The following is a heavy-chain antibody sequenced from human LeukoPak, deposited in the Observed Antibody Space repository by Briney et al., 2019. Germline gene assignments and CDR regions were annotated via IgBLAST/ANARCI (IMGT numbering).Heavy chain of an antibody. CDR2: INPKSGGT. V-gene: IGHV1-2*02. Sequence: EASVTVSFKASGYTFTGYYMHWVRQAPGQGREGMGWINPKSGGTNYAQKFQGRVTMTRDTSISTAYMELSRLRSDDTAVYYCARGSCSGGSCYSRWFDPWGQGTLVTVSS. CDR1: GYTFTGYY. J-gene: IGHJ5*02. CDR3: ARGSCSGGSCYSRWFDP. D-gene: IGHD2-15*01.